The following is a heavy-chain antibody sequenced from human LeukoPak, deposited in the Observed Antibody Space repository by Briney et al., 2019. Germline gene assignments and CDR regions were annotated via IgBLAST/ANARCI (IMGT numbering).Heavy chain of an antibody. CDR2: ISSSSGSI. CDR3: ARDRGGSGSYSDY. Sequence: GSLRLSCAVSGFTFSTYNMNWVRQAPGKGLEWISYISSSSGSIYYADSVKGRFTISRDNAKNSLYLQMNSLRDEDTAVYYCARDRGGSGSYSDYWGQGTLVTVSS. J-gene: IGHJ4*02. D-gene: IGHD3-10*01. V-gene: IGHV3-48*02. CDR1: GFTFSTYN.